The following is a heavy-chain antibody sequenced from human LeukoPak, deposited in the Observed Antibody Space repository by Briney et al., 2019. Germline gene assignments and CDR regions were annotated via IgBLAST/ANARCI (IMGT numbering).Heavy chain of an antibody. CDR2: IRYGGSNK. Sequence: GGSLRLSCAASGFTFSSYGMHWVRQAPGKGLEWVAFIRYGGSNKYYADSVKGRFAISRDNSKNTLYLQMNSLRAEDTAVYYCAKWGDYYDSSGYYYTPDYWGQGTLVTVSS. CDR1: GFTFSSYG. V-gene: IGHV3-30*02. CDR3: AKWGDYYDSSGYYYTPDY. J-gene: IGHJ4*02. D-gene: IGHD3-22*01.